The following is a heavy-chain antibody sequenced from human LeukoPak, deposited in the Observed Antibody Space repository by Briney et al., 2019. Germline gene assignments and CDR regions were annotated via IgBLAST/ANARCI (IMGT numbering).Heavy chain of an antibody. D-gene: IGHD6-13*01. CDR2: LSGSGGIR. CDR1: GFTFSSYA. J-gene: IGHJ4*02. Sequence: PGGSLRLSCAASGFTFSSYAMSWVRQAPGKGLEWVSVLSGSGGIRYYADSVKGRFTISRDNSKNTLYQQMNSLRAEDTAVYYCAKRTAAAGIGYYFDYWGQGTLVTVSS. CDR3: AKRTAAAGIGYYFDY. V-gene: IGHV3-23*01.